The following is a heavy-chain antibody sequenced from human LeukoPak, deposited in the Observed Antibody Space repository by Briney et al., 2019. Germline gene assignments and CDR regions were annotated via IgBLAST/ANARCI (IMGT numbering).Heavy chain of an antibody. J-gene: IGHJ4*02. CDR1: GASISSSGSY. V-gene: IGHV4-39*07. D-gene: IGHD6-13*01. Sequence: SETLSLPCTVSGASISSSGSYWGWIRQPPGKGLEWIASIYYSGNTYYNPSLKSRLAISIDTSKNQFSLKLSSVTAADTAVYYCARGGRTDSSSWFARSYFDYWGQGTLVTVSS. CDR2: IYYSGNT. CDR3: ARGGRTDSSSWFARSYFDY.